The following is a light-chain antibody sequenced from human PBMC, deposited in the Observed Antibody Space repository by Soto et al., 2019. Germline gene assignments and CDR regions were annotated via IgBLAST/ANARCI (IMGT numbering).Light chain of an antibody. CDR2: GAS. Sequence: ELVLPQPPRTLSLSSVERATLSSWVSQSVSRGYLALYPQKPGQALRILVYGASSRATGISDRFSGSGSGTDFTLTISRLEPEDFAVYYFQQYGSSQITFGQGTRLEIK. CDR3: QQYGSSQIT. J-gene: IGKJ5*01. V-gene: IGKV3-20*01. CDR1: QSVSRGY.